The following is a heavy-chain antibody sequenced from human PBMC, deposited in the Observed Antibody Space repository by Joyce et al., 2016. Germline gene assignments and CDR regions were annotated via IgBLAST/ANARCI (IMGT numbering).Heavy chain of an antibody. CDR3: ARGSLTWFDP. Sequence: QLVESGGGVVQPGTSLRLSCAASGFSFRGYGMHWVGQAPGTGLEWVAVRWNDESNEYYSYSVKGRVTIYRDNSKDTLFLQMNSLRAEDTAVYYCARGSLTWFDPWGQGTLVTVSS. CDR2: RWNDESNE. CDR1: GFSFRGYG. J-gene: IGHJ5*02. V-gene: IGHV3-33*01.